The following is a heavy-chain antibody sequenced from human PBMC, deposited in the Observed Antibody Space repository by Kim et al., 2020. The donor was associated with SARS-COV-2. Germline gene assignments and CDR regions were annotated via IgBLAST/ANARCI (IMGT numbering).Heavy chain of an antibody. J-gene: IGHJ6*02. V-gene: IGHV4-59*13. D-gene: IGHD6-13*01. CDR1: GGSISSYY. CDR3: ARAVAAAGTLRVDHGMDV. Sequence: SETLSLTCTVSGGSISSYYWSWIRQPPGKGLEWIGYIYYSGSTNYNPSLKSRVTISVDTSKNQFSLKLSSVTAADTAVYYCARAVAAAGTLRVDHGMDVWGQGTTVTVSS. CDR2: IYYSGST.